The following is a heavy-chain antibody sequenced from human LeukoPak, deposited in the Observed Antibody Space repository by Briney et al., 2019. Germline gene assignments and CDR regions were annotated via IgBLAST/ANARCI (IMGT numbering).Heavy chain of an antibody. CDR1: GGTFSSYA. D-gene: IGHD6-19*01. V-gene: IGHV1-69*13. Sequence: ASVKVSCKASGGTFSSYAISWVRQAPGQGLEWMGGIIPIFGTANYAQKFQGRVTITADESTSTAYMELSSLRSEDTAVYYCARDPLVHSSGGSYYYYGMDVWGQGTTVTVSS. CDR2: IIPIFGTA. J-gene: IGHJ6*02. CDR3: ARDPLVHSSGGSYYYYGMDV.